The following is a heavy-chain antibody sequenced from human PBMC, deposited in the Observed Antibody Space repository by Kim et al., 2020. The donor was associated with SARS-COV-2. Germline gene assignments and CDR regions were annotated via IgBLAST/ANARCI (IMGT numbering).Heavy chain of an antibody. J-gene: IGHJ3*02. Sequence: ASVKVSCKASGYTFTSYYMHWVRQAPGQGLEWMGIINPSGGSTSYAQKFQGRVTMTRDTSTSTVYMELSSLRSEDTAVYYCARDGVVVPAAIGGAFDIWGQGTMVTVSS. V-gene: IGHV1-46*01. CDR2: INPSGGST. CDR1: GYTFTSYY. D-gene: IGHD2-2*01. CDR3: ARDGVVVPAAIGGAFDI.